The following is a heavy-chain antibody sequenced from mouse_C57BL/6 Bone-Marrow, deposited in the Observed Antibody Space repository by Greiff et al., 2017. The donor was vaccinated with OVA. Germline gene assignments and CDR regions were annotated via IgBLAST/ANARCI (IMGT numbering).Heavy chain of an antibody. J-gene: IGHJ2*01. CDR2: IDPETGGT. CDR3: TRPPDTKYFDY. Sequence: QVQLQQSGAELVRPGASVTLSCKASGYTFTDYEMHRVKQTPVHGLEWIGAIDPETGGTAYNQKFKGKAILTADKSSSTAYMELRSLTSEDSAVYYCTRPPDTKYFDYWGQGTTLTVSS. D-gene: IGHD1-1*01. CDR1: GYTFTDYE. V-gene: IGHV1-15*01.